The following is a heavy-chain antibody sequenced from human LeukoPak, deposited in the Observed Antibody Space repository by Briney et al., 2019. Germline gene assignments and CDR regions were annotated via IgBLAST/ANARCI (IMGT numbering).Heavy chain of an antibody. J-gene: IGHJ6*03. CDR1: GGSISSSSYY. D-gene: IGHD6-6*01. Sequence: NPSETLSLTCTVSGGSISSSSYYWGWIRQPPGKGLEWIGSIYYSGSTYYNPSLKSRVTISVDTSKNQFSLRLTSVTPEDTAVYYCARGPQPYSSSRYYYMDVWGKGTTVTVSS. V-gene: IGHV4-39*01. CDR3: ARGPQPYSSSRYYYMDV. CDR2: IYYSGST.